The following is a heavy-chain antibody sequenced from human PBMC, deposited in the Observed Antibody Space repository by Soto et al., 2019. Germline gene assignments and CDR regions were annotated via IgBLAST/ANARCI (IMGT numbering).Heavy chain of an antibody. V-gene: IGHV4-31*03. CDR1: GDSIGGVGY. CDR3: ARSGVTGIVNPSPWFVP. Sequence: SETLSLTCTVSGDSIGGVGYWSWIRQFPGRGLEWIGCISSSGSTYYNPALNNRISLSLDTSQNQFSLKLLSVTAADTAIYYCARSGVTGIVNPSPWFVPWGQGTLVKVSS. J-gene: IGHJ5*02. D-gene: IGHD2-21*02. CDR2: ISSSGST.